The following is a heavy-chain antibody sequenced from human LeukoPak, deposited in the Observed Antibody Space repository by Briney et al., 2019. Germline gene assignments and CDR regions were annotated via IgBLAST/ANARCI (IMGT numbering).Heavy chain of an antibody. Sequence: PGGSLRLSCAASGFTFRSYDMNWVRQAPGKGLEWVSYTSSSGTTIYYADSVQGRFTISRDSAKNSLYLQINSLRAEDTALYYCARDHFKSDSSGSYYYYGMDVWGQGTTVTVSS. CDR2: TSSSGTTI. CDR3: ARDHFKSDSSGSYYYYGMDV. V-gene: IGHV3-48*03. CDR1: GFTFRSYD. D-gene: IGHD3-22*01. J-gene: IGHJ6*02.